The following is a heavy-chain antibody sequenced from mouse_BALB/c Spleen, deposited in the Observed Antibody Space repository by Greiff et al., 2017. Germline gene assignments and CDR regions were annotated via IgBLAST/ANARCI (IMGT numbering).Heavy chain of an antibody. CDR1: GYTFTSYW. D-gene: IGHD2-14*01. V-gene: IGHV1-7*01. J-gene: IGHJ1*01. Sequence: VQLQQSGAELAKPGASVKMSCKASGYTFTSYWMHWVKQRPGQGLEWIGYINPSTGYTENNQKFKDKATLTADKSSSTAYMQLSSLTSEDSAVYYCARSRYLSYWYFDVWGAGTTVTVSS. CDR3: ARSRYLSYWYFDV. CDR2: INPSTGYT.